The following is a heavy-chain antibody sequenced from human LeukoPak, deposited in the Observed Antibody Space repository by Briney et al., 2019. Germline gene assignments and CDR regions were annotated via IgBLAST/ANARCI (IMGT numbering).Heavy chain of an antibody. CDR2: ISYDGSNK. CDR3: ARHHGYSILYYFDY. V-gene: IGHV3-30-3*01. J-gene: IGHJ4*02. Sequence: GGSLRLSCAVSGFTFSSYAMHWVRQAPGKGLEWVAVISYDGSNKYYADSVKGRFTISRDNSKNTLYLQMNSLRAEDTAVYYCARHHGYSILYYFDYWGQGTLVTVSS. D-gene: IGHD5-18*01. CDR1: GFTFSSYA.